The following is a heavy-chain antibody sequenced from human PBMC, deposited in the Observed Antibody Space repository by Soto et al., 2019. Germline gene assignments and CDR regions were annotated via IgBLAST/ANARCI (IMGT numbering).Heavy chain of an antibody. Sequence: SQTLSLTCAISGGSVSSNSAAWNWIRQSPSRGLEWLGRAYYRSKWYNDYAVSVKSRITINPDTSKNQFSLQLNSVTPEDTAVYYCARDPIPRIAARPHAFDIWGQGTMVTVSS. V-gene: IGHV6-1*01. CDR3: ARDPIPRIAARPHAFDI. J-gene: IGHJ3*02. CDR2: AYYRSKWYN. CDR1: GGSVSSNSAA. D-gene: IGHD6-6*01.